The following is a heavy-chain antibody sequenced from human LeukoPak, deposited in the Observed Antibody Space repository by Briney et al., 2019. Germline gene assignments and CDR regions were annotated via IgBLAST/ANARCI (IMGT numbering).Heavy chain of an antibody. CDR2: ISYDGSNK. CDR1: GFTFSSYA. V-gene: IGHV3-30-3*02. J-gene: IGHJ5*02. D-gene: IGHD2-2*01. CDR3: AKPDLAYCTTTSCSLGS. Sequence: GGSLRLSCAASGFTFSSYAMHWVRQAPGKGLEWVAVISYDGSNKYYADSVKGRFTISRDNSKNTLYLQMTSLRAEDMATYYCAKPDLAYCTTTSCSLGSWGQGTLVTVSS.